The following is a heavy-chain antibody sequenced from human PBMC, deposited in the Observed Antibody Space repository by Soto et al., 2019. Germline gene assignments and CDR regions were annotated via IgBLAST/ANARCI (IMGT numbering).Heavy chain of an antibody. V-gene: IGHV3-66*01. CDR2: IYSGGST. CDR1: GFTVSTKY. Sequence: GGSLRLSCAASGFTVSTKYMSWVRQAPGKGLEWVSVIYSGGSTFYADSVRGRLTISRDNSKNTVNLQMNSLRAEDTAVYYCARDPWAADYWGQGTLVTVSS. D-gene: IGHD3-16*01. CDR3: ARDPWAADY. J-gene: IGHJ4*02.